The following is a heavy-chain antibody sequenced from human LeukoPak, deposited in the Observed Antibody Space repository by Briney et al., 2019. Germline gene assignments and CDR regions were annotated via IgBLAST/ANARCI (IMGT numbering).Heavy chain of an antibody. CDR1: GFTFSSYA. V-gene: IGHV3-30*04. D-gene: IGHD6-13*01. CDR2: ISYDGSNK. J-gene: IGHJ4*02. CDR3: ARDIAAAGIPFDY. Sequence: GGSLRLSCAASGFTFSSYAMHWVRQVPGKGLEWVAVISYDGSNKYYADSVKGRFTISRDNSKNTLYLQMNSLRAEDTAVYYCARDIAAAGIPFDYWGQGTLVTVSS.